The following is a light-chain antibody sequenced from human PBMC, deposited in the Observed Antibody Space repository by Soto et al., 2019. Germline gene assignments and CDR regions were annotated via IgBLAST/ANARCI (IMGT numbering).Light chain of an antibody. V-gene: IGKV1-5*01. Sequence: TQMNNKRSRLRASGEDRSTSPCRASQSISSWLAWYQQKPGKAPKLLIYDASSLESGVPSRFSGSGSGTEFTLTISSLQPDDFATYYCQQYHTYWTLGQGTKVDIK. CDR1: QSISSW. CDR3: QQYHTYWT. J-gene: IGKJ1*01. CDR2: DAS.